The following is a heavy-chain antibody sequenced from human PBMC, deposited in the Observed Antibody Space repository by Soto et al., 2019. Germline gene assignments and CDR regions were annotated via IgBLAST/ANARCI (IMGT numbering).Heavy chain of an antibody. D-gene: IGHD6-6*01. Sequence: PSETLSLTGAVYGGSFSGYYWSWIRQPPGKGLEWIGEINHSGSTNYNPSLKSQVTISVDTSKNQFSLKLSSVTAADTAVYYCAREYSSPREAFDIWGQGTMVTVSS. J-gene: IGHJ3*02. V-gene: IGHV4-34*01. CDR2: INHSGST. CDR3: AREYSSPREAFDI. CDR1: GGSFSGYY.